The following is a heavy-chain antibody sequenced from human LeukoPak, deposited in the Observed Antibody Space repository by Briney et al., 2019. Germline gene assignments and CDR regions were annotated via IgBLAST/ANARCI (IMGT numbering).Heavy chain of an antibody. D-gene: IGHD3-3*01. CDR3: AAYDFWSGYYNNNDYFDY. V-gene: IGHV4-59*01. CDR2: IYYTGST. Sequence: PSETLSLTCTVSGGSISTYYWSWIRQPPGKGLEWIGCIYYTGSTNYNPSLKSRVTISLETSKNQFSLKLSSVTAADTAVYYCAAYDFWSGYYNNNDYFDYWGQGTLVTVSS. J-gene: IGHJ4*02. CDR1: GGSISTYY.